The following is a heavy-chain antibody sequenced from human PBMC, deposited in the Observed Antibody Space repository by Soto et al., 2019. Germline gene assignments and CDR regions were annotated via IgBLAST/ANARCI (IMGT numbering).Heavy chain of an antibody. CDR1: GFSFTSFW. V-gene: IGHV5-51*01. CDR3: AKLPPRAQALVRYYFDY. J-gene: IGHJ4*02. D-gene: IGHD3-10*01. Sequence: PGESLKISCQTSGFSFTSFWIGWVRQMPGKGLEWMGIIYPDGSDTRYSPSFQGQVTISADRSISTAYLQMSSLKASDTAIYYCAKLPPRAQALVRYYFDYWGQGTLVTVSS. CDR2: IYPDGSDT.